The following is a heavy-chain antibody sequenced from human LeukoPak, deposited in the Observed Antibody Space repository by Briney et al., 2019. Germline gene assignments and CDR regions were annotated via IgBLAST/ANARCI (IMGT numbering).Heavy chain of an antibody. D-gene: IGHD3-22*01. V-gene: IGHV3-33*01. CDR3: ARGYYHDSSGYHSFDGAFDI. CDR2: IWFDGSNK. CDR1: GLSFSRYG. Sequence: GRSLRLSCAASGLSFSRYGMPWVRQAPGKGLEWVAVIWFDGSNKYYADSVKGRFTISRDNSKNTLYLQMNSLRAEDTAVYYCARGYYHDSSGYHSFDGAFDIWGQGTMVTVSS. J-gene: IGHJ3*02.